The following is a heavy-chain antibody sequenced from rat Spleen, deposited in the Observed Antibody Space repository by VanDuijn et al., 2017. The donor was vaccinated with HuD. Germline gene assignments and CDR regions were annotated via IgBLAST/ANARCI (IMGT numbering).Heavy chain of an antibody. CDR3: ARDFGPFGITY. V-gene: IGHV2-1*01. CDR2: MWRSGST. D-gene: IGHD4-3*01. CDR1: EFSLTSNG. Sequence: QVQLKESGPGLVQPSQTLSLTCTVSEFSLTSNGVNWVRQPPGKGLEWMGVMWRSGSTEYNSGLKSRLSISRDTSKSQVFLKMNSLQTEDTATYSCARDFGPFGITYWGQGVMVTVSS. J-gene: IGHJ2*01.